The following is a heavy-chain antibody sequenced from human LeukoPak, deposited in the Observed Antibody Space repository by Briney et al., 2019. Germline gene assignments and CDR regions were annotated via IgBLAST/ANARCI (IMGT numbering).Heavy chain of an antibody. V-gene: IGHV4-34*01. Sequence: SETLSLTCAVSGGSFSGYYWSWIRQPPGKGLEWIWEINHSGSTNYNPSLKSRVTISVDKSKNQFSLKLSSVTAADTAVFYCAXXXADYYDSSGLIDYWGQGTLVTVSS. J-gene: IGHJ4*02. CDR1: GGSFSGYY. CDR2: INHSGST. D-gene: IGHD3-22*01. CDR3: AXXXADYYDSSGLIDY.